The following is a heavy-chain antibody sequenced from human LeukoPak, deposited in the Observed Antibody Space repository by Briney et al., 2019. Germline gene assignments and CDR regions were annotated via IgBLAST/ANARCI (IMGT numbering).Heavy chain of an antibody. CDR3: ARSYERDYYDSSGYYYFDL. CDR2: INHSGST. J-gene: IGHJ2*01. CDR1: GGSFSGYY. V-gene: IGHV4-34*01. D-gene: IGHD3-22*01. Sequence: PSETLSLTCAVYGGSFSGYYWSWIRQPSGKGLEWIGEINHSGSTNYNPSLKSRVTISVDTSKNQFSLKLSSVTAADTAVYYCARSYERDYYDSSGYYYFDLWGRGTLVTVSS.